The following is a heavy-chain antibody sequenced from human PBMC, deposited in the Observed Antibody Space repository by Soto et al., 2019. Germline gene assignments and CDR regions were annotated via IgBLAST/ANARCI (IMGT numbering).Heavy chain of an antibody. CDR3: TADQHYYTVGVDY. CDR2: IKGKVHGETT. D-gene: IGHD2-8*02. CDR1: GFTFSSAW. J-gene: IGHJ4*02. V-gene: IGHV3-15*07. Sequence: EVQLVESGGGLVKPGGSLRLSCAASGFTFSSAWLNWVRQATGKGLEWVGRIKGKVHGETTYYAEPVKGRFSISRDYSSNPMHLQMKSRESEDTAVYYCTADQHYYTVGVDYWGQGALVTVSS.